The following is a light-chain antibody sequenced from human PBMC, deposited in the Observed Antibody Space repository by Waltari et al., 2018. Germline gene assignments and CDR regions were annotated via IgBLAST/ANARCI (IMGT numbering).Light chain of an antibody. CDR1: ALPKHQ. J-gene: IGLJ2*01. V-gene: IGLV3-25*03. CDR3: QSADSSGTCVV. CDR2: KDS. Sequence: SYELTQPPSVSVSPGQTARITGSGNALPKHQAYWYQQNPGQAPELVIYKDSERPSGIPERFSGSSSGTTVTLTISGVQAEDEADYYCQSADSSGTCVVFGGGTKLTVL.